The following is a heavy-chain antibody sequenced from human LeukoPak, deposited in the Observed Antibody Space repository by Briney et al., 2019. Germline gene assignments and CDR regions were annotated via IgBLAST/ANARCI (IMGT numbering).Heavy chain of an antibody. D-gene: IGHD2/OR15-2a*01. CDR3: ARDQNRYFDY. J-gene: IGHJ4*02. CDR1: GFTFTTSW. V-gene: IGHV3-7*04. CDR2: LSEDGSEK. Sequence: PGGSLRLSCAASGFTFTTSWMTWVRQAPGKGLEGVANLSEDGSEKYYVDSVKGRFTISRDNAKNSLYLQMNSLRVEDTAVYYCARDQNRYFDYWGQGTLVTVSS.